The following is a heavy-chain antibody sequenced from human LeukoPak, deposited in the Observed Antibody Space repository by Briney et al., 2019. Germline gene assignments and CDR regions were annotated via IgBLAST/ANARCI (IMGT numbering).Heavy chain of an antibody. V-gene: IGHV4-4*02. CDR3: ARKRYYYDSSDLNWFDP. CDR1: GGXISSSNW. D-gene: IGHD3-22*01. Sequence: SGTLSLTCAVSGGXISSSNWWSWVRQPPGKGLEWIGEIYHSGSTNYNPSLKSRVTISVDKSKNQFSLKLSSVTAADTAVYYCARKRYYYDSSDLNWFDPWGQGILVTVSS. CDR2: IYHSGST. J-gene: IGHJ5*02.